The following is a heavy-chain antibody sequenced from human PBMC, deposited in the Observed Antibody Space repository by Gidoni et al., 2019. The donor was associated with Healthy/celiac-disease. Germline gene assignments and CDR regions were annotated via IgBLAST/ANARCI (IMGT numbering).Heavy chain of an antibody. Sequence: QVQLQQWGAGLLKPSETLSLPCAVYGGSFSGYYWSWIRQPPGKGLEWIGEINHSGSTNYNPSLKSRVTISVDTSKNQFSLKLSSVTAADTAVYYCARGLVTGTTSWFDPWGQGTLVTVSS. CDR2: INHSGST. CDR1: GGSFSGYY. J-gene: IGHJ5*02. D-gene: IGHD1-7*01. V-gene: IGHV4-34*01. CDR3: ARGLVTGTTSWFDP.